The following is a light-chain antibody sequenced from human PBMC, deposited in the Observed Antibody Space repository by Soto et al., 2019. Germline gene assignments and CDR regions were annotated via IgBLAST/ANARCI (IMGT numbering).Light chain of an antibody. V-gene: IGKV1-5*03. CDR1: QSISSW. CDR3: QQYNSYSWT. Sequence: DMQMTQSPSTLSASVGDRVTITCRASQSISSWLAWYQQKPGKAPKLLIYKASSLEGGVPSRFSGSGSGTEFTLTISVLQPNDFATYYCQQYNSYSWTFGQGTKVEIK. J-gene: IGKJ1*01. CDR2: KAS.